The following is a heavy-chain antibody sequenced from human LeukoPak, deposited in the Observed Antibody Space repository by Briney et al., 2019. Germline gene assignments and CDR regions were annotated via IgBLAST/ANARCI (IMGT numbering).Heavy chain of an antibody. CDR2: IYYNGNT. V-gene: IGHV4-59*01. J-gene: IGHJ4*02. D-gene: IGHD3-22*01. Sequence: PSETLSLTCTVSGGSISGFYWSWIRQSPGKGLEWIGYIYYNGNTNYNPSLKSRVTISVDTSRNQISLKLSSVTAADTAVYYCARDFDRSGYWEYWGQGTLVTVSS. CDR3: ARDFDRSGYWEY. CDR1: GGSISGFY.